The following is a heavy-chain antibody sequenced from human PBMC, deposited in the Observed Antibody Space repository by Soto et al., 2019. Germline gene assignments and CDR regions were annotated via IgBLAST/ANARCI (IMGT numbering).Heavy chain of an antibody. CDR3: VKGSEVARQELDY. V-gene: IGHV3-30*18. D-gene: IGHD2-15*01. Sequence: QVQLVESGGGVVQPGRSLRLSCAASGFSFSNCGMHWVRQAPGKGLEWVAAISSDGSDKYYSESVKGRFTISRDNSKNTLVLQINSLRVEDTAVYYCVKGSEVARQELDYWGQGTLVTVSS. CDR1: GFSFSNCG. J-gene: IGHJ4*02. CDR2: ISSDGSDK.